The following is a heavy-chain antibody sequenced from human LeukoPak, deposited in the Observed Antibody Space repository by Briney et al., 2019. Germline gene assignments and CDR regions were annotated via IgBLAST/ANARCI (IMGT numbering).Heavy chain of an antibody. V-gene: IGHV1-2*02. Sequence: ASVKVSCKASGYTFTDYYMHWMRQAPGQGLQWMGGINTSNGGTKYEQEFQGRVTMTMNTSISTAYMELSSLRSEDTAVYYCARVDFWSGFPYDYWGQGTLVTVSS. J-gene: IGHJ4*02. CDR3: ARVDFWSGFPYDY. CDR1: GYTFTDYY. D-gene: IGHD3-3*01. CDR2: INTSNGGT.